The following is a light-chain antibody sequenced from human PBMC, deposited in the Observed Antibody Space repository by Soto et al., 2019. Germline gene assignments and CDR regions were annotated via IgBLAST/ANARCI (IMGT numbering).Light chain of an antibody. CDR1: SSDVGGYNH. V-gene: IGLV2-14*03. CDR2: DVD. CDR3: SSYTSSSTLLYV. J-gene: IGLJ1*01. Sequence: QSALTQPASVSGSPGQSITISCTGSSSDVGGYNHVSWYQQLTGKAPKLMIYDVDNRPSGVSNRLSVSKSGNTASLTISGLQPDDESDYYCSSYTSSSTLLYVFGSGTKFTVL.